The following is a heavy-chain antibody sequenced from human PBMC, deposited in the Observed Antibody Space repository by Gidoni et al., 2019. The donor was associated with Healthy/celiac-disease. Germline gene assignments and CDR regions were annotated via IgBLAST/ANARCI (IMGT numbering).Heavy chain of an antibody. V-gene: IGHV3-48*02. Sequence: EVQLVESGGGLVQPGGSLRLSCAASGFTFSRDSMNWVRQAPGKGLEWVSYISSSSSTIYYADSVKGRFTISRDNAKNSLYLQMNSLRDEDTAVYYCARDLTTTVTTGDAFDIWGQGTMVTVSS. CDR3: ARDLTTTVTTGDAFDI. CDR1: GFTFSRDS. D-gene: IGHD4-17*01. J-gene: IGHJ3*02. CDR2: ISSSSSTI.